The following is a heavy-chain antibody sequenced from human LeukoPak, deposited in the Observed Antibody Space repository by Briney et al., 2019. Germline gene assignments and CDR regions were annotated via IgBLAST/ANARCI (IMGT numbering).Heavy chain of an antibody. CDR3: ARHDYDFWSGYYTLDY. J-gene: IGHJ4*02. D-gene: IGHD3-3*01. V-gene: IGHV4-59*08. Sequence: TSETLSLTCTVPGDSISSYYWSWIRQPPGNGLEWIGYIYYSGSTNYNPSLKSRVTISVDTSKNQFSLKLSSVTAADTAVYYCARHDYDFWSGYYTLDYWGQGTLVTVSS. CDR2: IYYSGST. CDR1: GDSISSYY.